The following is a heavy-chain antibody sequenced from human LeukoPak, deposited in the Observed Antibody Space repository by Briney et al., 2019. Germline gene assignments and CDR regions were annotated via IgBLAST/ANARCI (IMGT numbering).Heavy chain of an antibody. CDR3: ARVPPYGDYRWYFDY. CDR2: IYYSGST. D-gene: IGHD4-17*01. V-gene: IGHV4-31*03. Sequence: SETLSLTCTVSGGSISSGGYYWSWIRQHPGKGLEWIGYIYYSGSTYYNPSLKSRVTISVDTSKNQFSLKLSSVTAADTAVYYCARVPPYGDYRWYFDYWGQGTLVTVSS. J-gene: IGHJ4*02. CDR1: GGSISSGGYY.